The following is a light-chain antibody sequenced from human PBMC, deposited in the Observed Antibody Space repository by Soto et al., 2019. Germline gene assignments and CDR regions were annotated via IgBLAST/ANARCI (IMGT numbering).Light chain of an antibody. V-gene: IGKV1-13*02. CDR2: DAS. CDR3: QQFNSYPLT. CDR1: QGISTA. Sequence: AIQLTQSPSSLYASVGDRVTITCRASQGISTALAWYQHQSGKAPKFLIYDASNLESGVPSRFSGSGSGTDFTLTISSLQAEDFATYYCQQFNSYPLTFGGGTKVEIK. J-gene: IGKJ4*01.